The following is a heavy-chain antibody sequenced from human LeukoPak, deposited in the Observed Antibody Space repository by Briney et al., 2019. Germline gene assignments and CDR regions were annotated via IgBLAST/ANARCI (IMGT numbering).Heavy chain of an antibody. CDR1: GGSISSYY. Sequence: SETLSLTCTVSGGSISSYYWSWIRQPPGKGLEWIGYIYYSGSTNYNSSLKSRVTISVDTSKNQFSLKLSSVTAADTAVYYCARVGRDYDSSGPPQAFDIWGQGTMVTVSS. CDR2: IYYSGST. CDR3: ARVGRDYDSSGPPQAFDI. D-gene: IGHD3-22*01. V-gene: IGHV4-59*08. J-gene: IGHJ3*02.